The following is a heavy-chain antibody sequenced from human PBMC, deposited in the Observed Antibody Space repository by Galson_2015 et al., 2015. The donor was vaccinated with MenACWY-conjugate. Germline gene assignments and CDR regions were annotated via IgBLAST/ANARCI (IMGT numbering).Heavy chain of an antibody. J-gene: IGHJ4*02. CDR3: VQLITLDF. D-gene: IGHD3-16*01. V-gene: IGHV3-7*03. Sequence: SLRLSCAASGFTFSHYWMNWVRQVPGKGLGRVASIKEDGSETYYVDSVRGRFTVSRDNAQDSLYLQMNSLRAEDTAVYYCVQLITLDFRGQGTLVTVSS. CDR2: IKEDGSET. CDR1: GFTFSHYW.